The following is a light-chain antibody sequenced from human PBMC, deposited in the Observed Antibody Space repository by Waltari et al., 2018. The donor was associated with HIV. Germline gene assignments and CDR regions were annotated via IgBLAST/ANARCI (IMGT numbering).Light chain of an antibody. Sequence: QSALTQPASVSGSPGQWITISCTGSNSAFGAYNFVSWYQQHPGKAPKVMIYEVHNRPSGFSNRFSGSKSGNTASLTISGLQSEDEAVYYCSSYTRTSTWVFGGGTKLTVL. CDR3: SSYTRTSTWV. CDR1: NSAFGAYNF. CDR2: EVH. J-gene: IGLJ3*02. V-gene: IGLV2-14*01.